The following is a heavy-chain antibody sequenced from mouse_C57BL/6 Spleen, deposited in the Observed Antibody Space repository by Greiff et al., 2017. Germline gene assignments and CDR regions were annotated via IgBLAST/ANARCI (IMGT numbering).Heavy chain of an antibody. Sequence: DVQGVESGEGLVKPGGSLKLSCAASGFTFSSYAMSWVRQTPEKRLEWVAYISSGGDYIYYADTVKGRFTISRDNARNTLYLQMSSLKSEDTAMYYCTRDYYGYYFDYWGQGTTLTVSS. J-gene: IGHJ2*01. V-gene: IGHV5-9-1*02. CDR2: ISSGGDYI. CDR3: TRDYYGYYFDY. D-gene: IGHD1-1*01. CDR1: GFTFSSYA.